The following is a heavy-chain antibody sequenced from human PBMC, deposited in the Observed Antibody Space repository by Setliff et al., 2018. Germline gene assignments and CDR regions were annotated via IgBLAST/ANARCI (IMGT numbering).Heavy chain of an antibody. Sequence: PSETLSLTCTVSGGSISSDTYYWGWIRQPPGKGLEWIGEINHSGSTNHNPSLKSRVTISVDTSKNQFSLNLSSVTAADTAMYYCARDYYDSRGSYAFDIWGQGTVVTVSS. J-gene: IGHJ3*02. CDR3: ARDYYDSRGSYAFDI. CDR1: GGSISSDTYY. V-gene: IGHV4-39*07. D-gene: IGHD3-22*01. CDR2: INHSGST.